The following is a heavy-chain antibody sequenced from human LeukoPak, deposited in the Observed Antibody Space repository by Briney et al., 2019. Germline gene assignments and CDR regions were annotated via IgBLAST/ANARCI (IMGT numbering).Heavy chain of an antibody. CDR1: GFTFDDYA. D-gene: IGHD6-13*01. V-gene: IGHV3-43D*03. J-gene: IGHJ4*02. CDR3: AKSTSSWSEFEY. CDR2: ITWDGDST. Sequence: QSGGSLRLSCAASGFTFDDYAMHWVRQAPGKGLEWVSLITWDGDSTYYADSVKGRFTISRDNSKNSLYLQMNSLRAEDTAFYYCAKSTSSWSEFEYWGQGTLVTVSS.